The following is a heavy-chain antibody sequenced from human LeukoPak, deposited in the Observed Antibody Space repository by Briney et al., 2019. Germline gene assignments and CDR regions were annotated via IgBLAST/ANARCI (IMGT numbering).Heavy chain of an antibody. CDR1: GYTFTSYG. V-gene: IGHV1-18*01. Sequence: ASVKVSCKASGYTFTSYGISWVRQAPGQGLEWMGWISAYNGNTNYARKLQGRVTMTTDTSTSTAYMELRSLRSDDTAVYYCARELTVATIQAYYFDYWGQGTLVTVSS. J-gene: IGHJ4*02. CDR3: ARELTVATIQAYYFDY. CDR2: ISAYNGNT. D-gene: IGHD5-12*01.